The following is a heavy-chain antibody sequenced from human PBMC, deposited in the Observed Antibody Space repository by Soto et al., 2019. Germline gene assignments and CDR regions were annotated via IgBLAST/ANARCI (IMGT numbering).Heavy chain of an antibody. V-gene: IGHV3-30-3*01. CDR1: GFTFSSYA. CDR3: ASSYGDYDAFDI. J-gene: IGHJ3*02. CDR2: ISYDGSNK. Sequence: QVQLVESGGGVVQPGRSLRLSCAASGFTFSSYAMHWVRQAPGKGLEWVAVISYDGSNKYYADSVKGRFTISRDNSKNTLYLQMNSLRAEDTAVYYCASSYGDYDAFDIWGQGTMVTVSS. D-gene: IGHD4-17*01.